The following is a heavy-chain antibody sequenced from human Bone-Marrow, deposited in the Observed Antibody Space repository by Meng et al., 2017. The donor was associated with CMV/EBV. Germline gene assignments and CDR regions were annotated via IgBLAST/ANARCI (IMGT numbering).Heavy chain of an antibody. CDR3: ARVGYCSGGSCSTGGFDP. J-gene: IGHJ5*02. D-gene: IGHD2-15*01. Sequence: SVKVSCKASGGTFSSYAISWVRQAPGQGLEWMGGIIPILGIANYAQKFQGRVTITADKSTSTAYMELSSLRSEDTAVYYCARVGYCSGGSCSTGGFDPWGQGTLVTVS. CDR2: IIPILGIA. V-gene: IGHV1-69*10. CDR1: GGTFSSYA.